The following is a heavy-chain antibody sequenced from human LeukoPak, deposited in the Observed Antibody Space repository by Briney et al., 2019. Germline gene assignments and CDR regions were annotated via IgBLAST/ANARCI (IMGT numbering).Heavy chain of an antibody. CDR3: ARDLHGVAALYYYYGMDV. V-gene: IGHV3-21*01. CDR2: ISSSSSYI. D-gene: IGHD2-15*01. Sequence: GGSLRLSCAASGFTFSSYSMNWVRQAPGKGLEWVSSISSSSSYIYYADSVKGRFTISGDNAKNSLYLQMNSLRAEDTAVYYCARDLHGVAALYYYYGMDVWGQGTTVTVSS. J-gene: IGHJ6*02. CDR1: GFTFSSYS.